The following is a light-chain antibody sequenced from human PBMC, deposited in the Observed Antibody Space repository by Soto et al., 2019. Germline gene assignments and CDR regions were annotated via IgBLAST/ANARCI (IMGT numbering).Light chain of an antibody. V-gene: IGKV1D-16*01. CDR2: AAS. J-gene: IGKJ4*01. CDR1: QGISSW. CDR3: QQYHSYPLN. Sequence: DIQMTQSPSSLSASVGDRVSITCRSSQGISSWVAWYQQKPGKGPKSLIFAASSLQSGVSSRFSASGSGTDFTLTINCLQPEDSATYYCQQYHSYPLNFGGGTKVEIK.